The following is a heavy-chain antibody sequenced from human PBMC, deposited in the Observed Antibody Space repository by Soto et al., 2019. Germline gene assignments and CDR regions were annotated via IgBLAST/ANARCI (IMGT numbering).Heavy chain of an antibody. Sequence: PSETLSLTCTVSGGSISSSSYYWGWIRQPPGKGLEWIGSIYYSGSTYYNPSLKSRVTISVDTSKNQFSLKLSSVTAADTAVYYCARLNYDSSGYDLFDYWGQGTLVTVSS. J-gene: IGHJ4*02. CDR2: IYYSGST. V-gene: IGHV4-39*01. CDR1: GGSISSSSYY. CDR3: ARLNYDSSGYDLFDY. D-gene: IGHD3-22*01.